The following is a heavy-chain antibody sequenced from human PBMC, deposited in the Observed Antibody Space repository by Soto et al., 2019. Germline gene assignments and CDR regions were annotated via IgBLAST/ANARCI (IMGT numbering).Heavy chain of an antibody. CDR3: SADHPHTAIGWPV. CDR1: GFDFGSFG. V-gene: IGHV1-58*02. Sequence: SVKVSCKASGFDFGSFGIQFLRQTRGRGLEWIGWIVVASGRTNYARQFQGRVAFSRDMSSTTAYMDLYDLKSDDTAVYFCSADHPHTAIGWPVWGQGTTITVSS. CDR2: IVVASGRT. J-gene: IGHJ6*02.